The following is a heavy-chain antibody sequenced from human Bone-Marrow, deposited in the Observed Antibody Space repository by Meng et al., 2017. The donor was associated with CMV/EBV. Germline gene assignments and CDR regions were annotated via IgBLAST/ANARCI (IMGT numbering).Heavy chain of an antibody. CDR1: GFTFSDYY. J-gene: IGHJ3*02. V-gene: IGHV3-11*01. CDR2: ISSSGSTI. CDR3: ARVTYYYDSSGYLDAFDI. D-gene: IGHD3-22*01. Sequence: GESLKISCAASGFTFSDYYMSWIRQAPGKGLEWVSYISSSGSTIYYADSVKGRFTISRDNAKNSLYLQMNSLRAEDTAVYYCARVTYYYDSSGYLDAFDIWGQGTMVAVSS.